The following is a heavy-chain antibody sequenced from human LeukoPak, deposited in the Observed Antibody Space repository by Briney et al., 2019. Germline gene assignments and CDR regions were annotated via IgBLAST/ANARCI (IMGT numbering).Heavy chain of an antibody. Sequence: GGSLRLSCAASGFSLSDYWMSWVRQAPGKGLEWVANRKKDGSERYYADSVKGRFTISRDNAKNTLYLQMNSLRTEDTAVYYCARRWAVAAVDYWGQGTLVTVSS. J-gene: IGHJ4*02. D-gene: IGHD6-19*01. V-gene: IGHV3-7*01. CDR2: RKKDGSER. CDR3: ARRWAVAAVDY. CDR1: GFSLSDYW.